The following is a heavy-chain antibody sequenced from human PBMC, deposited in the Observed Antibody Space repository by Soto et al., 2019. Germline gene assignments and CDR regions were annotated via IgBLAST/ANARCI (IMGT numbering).Heavy chain of an antibody. CDR3: ARDYVGVRELQSVRWFER. CDR2: IWYDGSNK. V-gene: IGHV3-33*01. J-gene: IGHJ5*02. D-gene: IGHD1-7*01. Sequence: GGSLRLSCAASGFTFSSYGMHWVRQAPGKGLEWVAVIWYDGSNKYYAESVKGRFTISRDNSKNTLYLKMNSLRAEDTAVYYCARDYVGVRELQSVRWFERWGQGTRVTVSS. CDR1: GFTFSSYG.